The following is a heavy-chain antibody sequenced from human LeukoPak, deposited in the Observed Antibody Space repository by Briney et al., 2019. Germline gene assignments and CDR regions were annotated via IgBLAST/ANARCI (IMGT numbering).Heavy chain of an antibody. J-gene: IGHJ5*02. Sequence: PSETLSLTCTVSGGSISSGSYYWSWIRQPAGKGLECIGRVYTSGSTYYNPSLKSRVTISVDTSKNQFSLKLSSVTAADTAVYYCARDLGNGPRFIGVAVPGCWFDPWGQGTLVTVSS. CDR1: GGSISSGSYY. CDR2: VYTSGST. V-gene: IGHV4-61*02. CDR3: ARDLGNGPRFIGVAVPGCWFDP. D-gene: IGHD4-23*01.